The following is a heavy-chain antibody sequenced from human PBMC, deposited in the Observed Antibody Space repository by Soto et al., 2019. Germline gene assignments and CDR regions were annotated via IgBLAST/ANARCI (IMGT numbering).Heavy chain of an antibody. CDR2: INHSGST. J-gene: IGHJ5*02. CDR3: ARGRQRYCSGGSCYSNWFDP. CDR1: GGSFSGYY. D-gene: IGHD2-15*01. Sequence: SETLSLTCAVYGGSFSGYYWSWIRQPPGKGLEWIGEINHSGSTNYDPSLKSRVTISVDTSKNQFSLKLSSVTAADTAVYYCARGRQRYCSGGSCYSNWFDPWGQGTLVTVSS. V-gene: IGHV4-34*01.